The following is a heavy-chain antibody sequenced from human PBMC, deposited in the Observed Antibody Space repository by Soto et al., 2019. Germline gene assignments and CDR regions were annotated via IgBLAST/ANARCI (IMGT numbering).Heavy chain of an antibody. V-gene: IGHV4-4*07. CDR2: IYTSGTT. CDR3: AGDEGYYYSGKDV. J-gene: IGHJ6*02. CDR1: GDSISNYY. Sequence: PSETLSLTCTVSGDSISNYYWNWIRQSAGKGLEWIGRIYTSGTTYYNPSLKSRVTVSVDTSKNQLSLKLTSVTAADTAVYFCAGDEGYYYSGKDVWGQGATVTVSS. D-gene: IGHD2-8*02.